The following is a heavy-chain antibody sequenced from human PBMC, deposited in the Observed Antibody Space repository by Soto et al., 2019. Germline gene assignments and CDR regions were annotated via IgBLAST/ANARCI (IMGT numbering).Heavy chain of an antibody. V-gene: IGHV4-59*01. CDR3: ASSWESLWFGDRYYYGMDV. D-gene: IGHD3-10*01. J-gene: IGHJ6*02. Sequence: SETLSLTCTVSGGSISSYYWSWIRQPPGKGLEWIGYIYYSGSTNYNPSLKSRVTISVDTSKNQFSLKLSSVTAADTAVYYCASSWESLWFGDRYYYGMDVWGQGTTVTSP. CDR2: IYYSGST. CDR1: GGSISSYY.